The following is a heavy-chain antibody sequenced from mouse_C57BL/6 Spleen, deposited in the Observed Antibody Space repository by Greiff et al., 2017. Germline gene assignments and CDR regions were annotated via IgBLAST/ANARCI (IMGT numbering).Heavy chain of an antibody. V-gene: IGHV1-64*01. CDR3: ARMHDYAMDY. Sequence: QVQLQQSGAELVKPGASVKLSCKASGYTFTSYWMHWVKQRPGQGLEWIGMIHPNSGSTNYNEKFKSKATLTVDKSSSTAYMQLSSLTSEDSAVYYCARMHDYAMDYWGQGTSVTVSS. J-gene: IGHJ4*01. D-gene: IGHD6-5*01. CDR2: IHPNSGST. CDR1: GYTFTSYW.